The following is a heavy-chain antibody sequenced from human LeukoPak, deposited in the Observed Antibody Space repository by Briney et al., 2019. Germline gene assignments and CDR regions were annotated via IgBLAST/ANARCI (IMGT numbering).Heavy chain of an antibody. CDR3: AYYDILTGYLDY. Sequence: PSETLSLTCVVYGVSLSGYYWTWIRQPPGKGLEWIGKINHSGSTYYNPSLKSRVTISVDTSKNQFSLKLSSVTAADTAVYYCAYYDILTGYLDYWGQGTLVTVSS. CDR1: GVSLSGYY. J-gene: IGHJ4*02. D-gene: IGHD3-9*01. V-gene: IGHV4-34*09. CDR2: INHSGST.